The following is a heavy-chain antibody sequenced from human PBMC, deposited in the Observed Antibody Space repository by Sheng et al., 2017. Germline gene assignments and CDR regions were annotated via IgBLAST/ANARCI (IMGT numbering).Heavy chain of an antibody. CDR1: GLTFSTYA. D-gene: IGHD1-1*01. V-gene: IGHV3-33*06. CDR2: IWSDGSIQ. CDR3: AKGYRNVDY. Sequence: VQLVESGGGLVQPGGSLRLSCAASGLTFSTYAMHWVRQAPGKGLEWVALIWSDGSIQYYGDSVKGRFTISRDNSNNMLYLQMNSLRNEDTAVYYCAKGYRNVDYWGQGTLVTVSS. J-gene: IGHJ4*02.